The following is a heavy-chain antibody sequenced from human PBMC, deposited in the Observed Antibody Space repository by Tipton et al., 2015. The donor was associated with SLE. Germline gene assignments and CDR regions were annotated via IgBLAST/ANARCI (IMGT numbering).Heavy chain of an antibody. D-gene: IGHD4-11*01. Sequence: TLSLTCAVSGASTNTKYWTWIRQSPGKGLEWIGYANRNEGTKIKSSLERRVTISLDTSRSQFSLKLSSVTAADTAVYYCARHDYNDYYLDYWGQGTLVTVSS. J-gene: IGHJ4*02. CDR3: ARHDYNDYYLDY. V-gene: IGHV4-59*12. CDR1: GASTNTKY. CDR2: ANRNEGT.